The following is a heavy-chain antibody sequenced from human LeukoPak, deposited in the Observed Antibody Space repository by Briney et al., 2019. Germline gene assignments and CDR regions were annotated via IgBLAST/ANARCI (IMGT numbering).Heavy chain of an antibody. CDR2: IYHSGST. D-gene: IGHD5-18*01. CDR1: GGSISSGGYS. V-gene: IGHV4-30-2*01. J-gene: IGHJ3*02. CDR3: ARGAASDHDAFDI. Sequence: SQTLSLTCAVSGGSISSGGYSWSWIRQPPGKGLEWIGYIYHSGSTYYNPSHKSRVTISVDRSKNQFSLKLSSVTAADTAVYYCARGAASDHDAFDIWGQGTMVTVSS.